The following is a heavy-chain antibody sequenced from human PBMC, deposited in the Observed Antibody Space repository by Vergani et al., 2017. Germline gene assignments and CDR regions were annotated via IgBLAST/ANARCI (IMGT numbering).Heavy chain of an antibody. V-gene: IGHV3-21*01. CDR1: GFTFSSYS. CDR3: ARGIAAAGEDY. Sequence: EVQLVESGGGLVKPGGSLRLSCAASGFTFSSYSMNWVRQAPGKGLEWVSSISSSSSYIYYADSVKGRFTISRDNAKNSLYLQMNGLRAEDTAVYYCARGIAAAGEDYWGQGTLVTVSS. D-gene: IGHD6-13*01. CDR2: ISSSSSYI. J-gene: IGHJ4*02.